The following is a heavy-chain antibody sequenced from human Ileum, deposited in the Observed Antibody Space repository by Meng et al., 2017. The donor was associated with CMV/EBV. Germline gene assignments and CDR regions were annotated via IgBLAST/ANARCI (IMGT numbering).Heavy chain of an antibody. CDR2: IHPNGGAP. J-gene: IGHJ4*02. V-gene: IGHV1-2*02. CDR1: GYTFTDYY. Sequence: ASVKVSCKASGYTFTDYYIHWVRQAPGQGLEWLAWIHPNGGAPNYAPKFQGRVTVTRDTSINTVYLELDSLISDDTAIYYCAKDGPQMINFDCWGQGTPVTVSS. D-gene: IGHD2-15*01. CDR3: AKDGPQMINFDC.